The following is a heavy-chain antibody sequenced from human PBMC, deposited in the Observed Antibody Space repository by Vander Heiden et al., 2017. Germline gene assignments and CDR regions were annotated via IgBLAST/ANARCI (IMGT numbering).Heavy chain of an antibody. CDR3: TTLGGDNYFNPLDY. D-gene: IGHD2-21*02. CDR1: ALTFKNVW. J-gene: IGHJ4*02. CDR2: MKDGGTT. V-gene: IGHV3-15*01. Sequence: EVQLVESGGGLVKPGGSLRLSCVASALTFKNVWMSWVRQAPGKGLEWIGRMKDGGTTAYAAPVEGRFTISVDDSKTTLYLQMSNLKTEDTAVYFCTTLGGDNYFNPLDYWGQGTLVTVSS.